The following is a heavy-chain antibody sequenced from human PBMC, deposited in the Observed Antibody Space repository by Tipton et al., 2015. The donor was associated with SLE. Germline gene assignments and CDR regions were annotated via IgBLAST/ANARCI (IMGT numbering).Heavy chain of an antibody. CDR3: AREDWGSYAFDI. D-gene: IGHD7-27*01. J-gene: IGHJ3*02. CDR1: GGTFSSYT. V-gene: IGHV1-69*04. Sequence: LVQSGAEVKKPGSSVKVSCKASGGTFSSYTISWVRQAPGQGLEWMGRIIPILGIANYAQKFQGRVTITADKSTSTAYMELSSLRSEDTAVYYCAREDWGSYAFDIWGQGTMVTVSS. CDR2: IIPILGIA.